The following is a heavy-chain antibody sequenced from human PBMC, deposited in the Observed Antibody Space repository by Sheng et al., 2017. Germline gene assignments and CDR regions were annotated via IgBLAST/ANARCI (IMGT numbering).Heavy chain of an antibody. J-gene: IGHJ1*01. CDR3: ARDIAVAGSDFQH. D-gene: IGHD6-19*01. CDR2: IYYSGST. V-gene: IGHV4-39*07. CDR1: GDSIKSTSYY. Sequence: QVHLQESGPGMVKASETLSLTCTVSGDSIKSTSYYWAWVRQPPGKGLEWIGSIYYSGSTYYNPSLKSRITMSIEKSKNQFSLKMRSVTPXDTAVYYCARDIAVAGSDFQHWGHGTPCHRL.